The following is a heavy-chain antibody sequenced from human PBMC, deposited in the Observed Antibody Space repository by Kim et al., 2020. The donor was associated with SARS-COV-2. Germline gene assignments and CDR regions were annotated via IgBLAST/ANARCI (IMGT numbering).Heavy chain of an antibody. D-gene: IGHD5-12*01. J-gene: IGHJ6*02. Sequence: GGSLRLSCAASGFTFSSYGMHWVRQAPGKGLEWVAVIWYDGSNKYYADSVKGRFTISRDNSKNTLYLQMNSLRAEDTAVYYCAKGRGYSGYEQYYYYGMDVWGQGTTVTVSS. CDR1: GFTFSSYG. V-gene: IGHV3-33*06. CDR3: AKGRGYSGYEQYYYYGMDV. CDR2: IWYDGSNK.